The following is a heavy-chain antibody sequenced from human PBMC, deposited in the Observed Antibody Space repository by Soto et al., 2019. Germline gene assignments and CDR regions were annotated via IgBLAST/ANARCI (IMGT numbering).Heavy chain of an antibody. CDR3: ARDSGGAILVVPAAYGMDV. CDR1: GYTFTGYY. CDR2: INPNSGGT. Sequence: ASVKVSCKASGYTFTGYYMHWVRQAPGQGLEWMGWINPNSGGTSYAQKFQGWVTMTRDTSISTAYMELSRLRSDDTAVYYCARDSGGAILVVPAAYGMDVWGQGTTVTVSS. J-gene: IGHJ6*02. D-gene: IGHD2-2*01. V-gene: IGHV1-2*04.